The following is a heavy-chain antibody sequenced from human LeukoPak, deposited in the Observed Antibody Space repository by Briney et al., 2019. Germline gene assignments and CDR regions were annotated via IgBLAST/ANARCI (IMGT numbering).Heavy chain of an antibody. D-gene: IGHD5-18*01. CDR3: AKSCGYSSGYAFDY. CDR1: GFTFDDYA. V-gene: IGHV3-43*02. J-gene: IGHJ4*02. CDR2: ISGNGGST. Sequence: GGSLRLSCAASGFTFDDYAMHWVRQAPGKGLEWVSLISGNGGSTYYADSVKGRFTISRDNSKNSLYLQMNSLRTEDTALYYCAKSCGYSSGYAFDYWGQGTLVTVSS.